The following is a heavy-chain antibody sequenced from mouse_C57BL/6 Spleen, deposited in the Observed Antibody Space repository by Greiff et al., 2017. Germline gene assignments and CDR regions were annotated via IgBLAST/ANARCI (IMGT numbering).Heavy chain of an antibody. V-gene: IGHV1-61*01. CDR1: GYTFTSYW. CDR3: ARRTTYYSNYDRYFDV. CDR2: IYPSDSET. D-gene: IGHD2-5*01. Sequence: QVQLQQPGAELVRPGSSVKLSCKASGYTFTSYWMDWVKQRPGQGLEWIGNIYPSDSETHYNQKFKDKATLTVDKSSSTAYMQLSSLTSEDSAVYYCARRTTYYSNYDRYFDVWGTGTTVTVSS. J-gene: IGHJ1*03.